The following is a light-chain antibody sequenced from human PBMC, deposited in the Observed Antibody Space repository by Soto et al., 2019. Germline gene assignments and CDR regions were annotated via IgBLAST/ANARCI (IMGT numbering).Light chain of an antibody. J-gene: IGLJ2*01. Sequence: QSALTQPPSASGSPGQSVTISCTGTNSDVGGYNFVSWYQHHPGKAPKLILYEVSKRPSGVPDRFSGSKSGNTASLTISGLQTEDEADYYCSSYTRTDTRVFGGGTKVTVL. V-gene: IGLV2-8*01. CDR3: SSYTRTDTRV. CDR1: NSDVGGYNF. CDR2: EVS.